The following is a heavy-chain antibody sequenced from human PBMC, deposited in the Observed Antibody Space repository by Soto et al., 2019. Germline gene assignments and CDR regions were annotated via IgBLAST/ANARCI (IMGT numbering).Heavy chain of an antibody. J-gene: IGHJ4*02. CDR2: INPSSGST. V-gene: IGHV1-46*01. CDR1: GYTFTSYY. Sequence: ASVKVSCKASGYTFTSYYMHWVRQAPGQGLEWMGIINPSSGSTSYAQKFQGRLTMTRDTSTTTVYMDLNSLRSEDTAVYYCARDYRGNSGFFDYWGQGTLVTVSS. D-gene: IGHD2-21*02. CDR3: ARDYRGNSGFFDY.